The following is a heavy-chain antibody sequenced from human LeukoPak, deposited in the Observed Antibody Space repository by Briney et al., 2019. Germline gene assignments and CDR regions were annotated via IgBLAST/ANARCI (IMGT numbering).Heavy chain of an antibody. J-gene: IGHJ2*01. CDR2: IWDDGSNK. D-gene: IGHD3-10*01. V-gene: IGHV3-33*08. CDR3: ARERGGQDWDFDL. Sequence: GGSLRLSCATSGFTFSDYYMSWIRQAPGKGLEWVAVIWDDGSNKYYAESVKGRFTISRDISKNMLYLQMNSLRVEDTAVYYCARERGGQDWDFDLWGRGTLVTVSS. CDR1: GFTFSDYY.